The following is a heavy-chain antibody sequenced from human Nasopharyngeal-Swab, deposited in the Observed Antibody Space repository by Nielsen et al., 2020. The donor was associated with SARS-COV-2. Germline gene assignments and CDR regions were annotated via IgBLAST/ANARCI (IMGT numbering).Heavy chain of an antibody. V-gene: IGHV3-53*01. J-gene: IGHJ4*02. Sequence: GVLKISCAASGFTVSSNYMSWVRQAPGKGLEWVSVIYSGGSTYYADSVKGRFTISRDNSKNTLYLQMNSLRAEDTAVYYCARVGAGHGYWGQGTLVTVSS. D-gene: IGHD4/OR15-4a*01. CDR2: IYSGGST. CDR1: GFTVSSNY. CDR3: ARVGAGHGY.